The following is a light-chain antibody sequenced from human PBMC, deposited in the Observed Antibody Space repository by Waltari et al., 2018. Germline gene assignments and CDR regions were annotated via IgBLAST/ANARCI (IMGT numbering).Light chain of an antibody. J-gene: IGLJ3*02. Sequence: SSELTQDPAVSVALGQTVSITCQGDSLRRYYASWYQQRPGQATILILYGQDNRPAGSPGRFAGSTSGNTASLTITGAQAEDEADYYCLSRDTTSTRVFGGGTRLTV. CDR2: GQD. CDR3: LSRDTTSTRV. CDR1: SLRRYY. V-gene: IGLV3-19*01.